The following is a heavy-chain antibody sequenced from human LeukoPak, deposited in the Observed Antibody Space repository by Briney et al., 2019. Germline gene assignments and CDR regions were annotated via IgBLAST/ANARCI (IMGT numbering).Heavy chain of an antibody. CDR1: GFAFSSYA. D-gene: IGHD3-22*01. V-gene: IGHV3-30-3*01. CDR2: ISYDGSNK. J-gene: IGHJ4*02. CDR3: ARDSSGYYLDY. Sequence: GRSLRLSCAASGFAFSSYAMHWVRQAPGKGLEWVAVISYDGSNKYYADSVKGRFTISRDNSKNTLYLQMNSLRAEDTAVYYCARDSSGYYLDYWGQGTLVTVSS.